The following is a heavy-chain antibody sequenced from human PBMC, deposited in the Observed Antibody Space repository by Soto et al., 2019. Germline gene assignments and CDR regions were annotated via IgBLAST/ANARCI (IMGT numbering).Heavy chain of an antibody. J-gene: IGHJ4*02. Sequence: QVQLVESGGGVVQPGRSLRLSCAASGFTFSSYAMHWVRQAPGKGLEWVAVISYDGSNKYYADSVKGRFTISRDNSKNTLYLQMNSLRAEYRAVYYCARPYSGDDYWGQGTLVTVSS. D-gene: IGHD1-26*01. CDR1: GFTFSSYA. CDR3: ARPYSGDDY. CDR2: ISYDGSNK. V-gene: IGHV3-30-3*01.